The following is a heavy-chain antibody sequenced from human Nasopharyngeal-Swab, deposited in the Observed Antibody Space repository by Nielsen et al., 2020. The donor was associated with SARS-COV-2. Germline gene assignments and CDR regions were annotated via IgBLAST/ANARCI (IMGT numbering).Heavy chain of an antibody. Sequence: ASVKVSCKVSGYTLTVLPIHWVRQAPGKGLEWMGTVVPEDGEPIYAQNFQGRVTMTEDTSTYTAYLELSSLRSEDTAVYYCASEGSGVFGVVIYGFDIWGPGTLVTVSS. CDR2: VVPEDGEP. J-gene: IGHJ3*02. CDR3: ASEGSGVFGVVIYGFDI. D-gene: IGHD3-3*01. CDR1: GYTLTVLP. V-gene: IGHV1-24*01.